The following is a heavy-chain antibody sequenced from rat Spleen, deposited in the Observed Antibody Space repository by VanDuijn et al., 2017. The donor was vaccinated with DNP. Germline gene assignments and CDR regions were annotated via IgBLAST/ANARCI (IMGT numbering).Heavy chain of an antibody. CDR1: GFTFSAYY. V-gene: IGHV5-22*01. CDR2: IGSPSYAP. J-gene: IGHJ2*01. D-gene: IGHD4-3*01. CDR3: VRWNSGHFDY. Sequence: EVQLVESGGGLVQPGRSLKLSCAASGFTFSAYYMAWVRQAPAKGLEWVAYIGSPSYAPYYADSVKVRFTISRDNAKSTLYLQMNTLRSKDMATYYCVRWNSGHFDYWGQGVMVTVSS.